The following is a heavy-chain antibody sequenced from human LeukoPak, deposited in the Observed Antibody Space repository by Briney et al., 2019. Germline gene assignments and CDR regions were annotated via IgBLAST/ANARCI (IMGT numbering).Heavy chain of an antibody. CDR3: AKGRLWFGESYYFDY. CDR2: ISGSGGST. Sequence: GGSLRLSCAASGFTFSSYTMNWVRQAPGKGLEWVSGISGSGGSTYYADSVKGRFTISRDNSKNTLYLQMNSLRAEDTAVYYCAKGRLWFGESYYFDYWGQGTLVTVSS. J-gene: IGHJ4*02. V-gene: IGHV3-23*01. CDR1: GFTFSSYT. D-gene: IGHD3-10*01.